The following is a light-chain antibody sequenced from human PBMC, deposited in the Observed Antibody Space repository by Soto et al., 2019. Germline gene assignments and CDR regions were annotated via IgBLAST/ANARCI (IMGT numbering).Light chain of an antibody. Sequence: DIQMTQSPSTLSASVGDRVTITCRASQGISSYLAWYQQKPGKAPKLLIYAASTLQSGVPSRFSGSGSGTEFTLTISSLQPEEFATYYCQQLNSYPQTFGQGTKVDI. CDR1: QGISSY. V-gene: IGKV1-9*01. CDR2: AAS. J-gene: IGKJ1*01. CDR3: QQLNSYPQT.